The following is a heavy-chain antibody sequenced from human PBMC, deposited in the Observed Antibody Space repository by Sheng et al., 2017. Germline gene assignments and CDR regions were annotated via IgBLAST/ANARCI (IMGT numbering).Heavy chain of an antibody. J-gene: IGHJ5*02. CDR3: ARADGSGSYYNTGDWFDP. CDR1: GYTFTGYY. CDR2: INPNSGGT. V-gene: IGHV1-2*02. D-gene: IGHD3-10*01. Sequence: QVQLVQSGAEVKKPGASVKVSCKASGYTFTGYYMHWVRQAPGQGLEWMGWINPNSGGTNYAQKFQGRVTMTRDTSISTAYMELSRLRSDDTAVYYCARADGSGSYYNTGDWFDPWGQGTLVTVSS.